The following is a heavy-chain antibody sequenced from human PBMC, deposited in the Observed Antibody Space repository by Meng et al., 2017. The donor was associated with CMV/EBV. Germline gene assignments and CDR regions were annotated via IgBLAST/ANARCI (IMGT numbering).Heavy chain of an antibody. V-gene: IGHV3-7*01. J-gene: IGHJ4*02. CDR1: GFTFSSYW. CDR3: ARAWIAAAGTLDY. D-gene: IGHD6-13*01. Sequence: GESLKISCAASGFTFSSYWMSWVRQAPGKGLEWVANIKKDGSEKYYVDSVKGRFTISRDNAKNSLYLQMNSLRAEDTAVYYCARAWIAAAGTLDYWGQGTLVTVSS. CDR2: IKKDGSEK.